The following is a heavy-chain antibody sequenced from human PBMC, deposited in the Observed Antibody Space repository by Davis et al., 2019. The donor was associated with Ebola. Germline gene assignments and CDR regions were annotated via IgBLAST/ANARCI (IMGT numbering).Heavy chain of an antibody. CDR1: GGSFSGYY. D-gene: IGHD3-10*01. V-gene: IGHV4-34*01. J-gene: IGHJ6*03. CDR3: ARGVGPYFYGSGSPPYYYMDV. CDR2: INHSGST. Sequence: SETLSLTCAVYGGSFSGYYWSWIRQPPGKGLEWIGEINHSGSTNYNPSLKSRVTISVDTSKNQFSLKLSSVTAADTAVYYCARGVGPYFYGSGSPPYYYMDVWGKGTTVTVSS.